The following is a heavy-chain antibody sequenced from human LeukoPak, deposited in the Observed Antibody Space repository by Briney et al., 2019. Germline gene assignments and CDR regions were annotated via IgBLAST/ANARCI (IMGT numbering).Heavy chain of an antibody. V-gene: IGHV1-2*02. D-gene: IGHD2-15*01. Sequence: ASVKVSCKASGYTFSSYDINWVRQATGQGLEGVGWINPNSGGTNYAQKFQGRVTMTRDTSISTVYMELSRLRSDDTAVYYCARDRLRLGYERTNWSDPWGQGTLVTVSS. CDR3: ARDRLRLGYERTNWSDP. CDR2: INPNSGGT. J-gene: IGHJ5*02. CDR1: GYTFSSYD.